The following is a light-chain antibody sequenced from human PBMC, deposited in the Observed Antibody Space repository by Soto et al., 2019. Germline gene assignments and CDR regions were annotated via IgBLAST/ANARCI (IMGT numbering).Light chain of an antibody. CDR3: QQYGSSRT. V-gene: IGKV3-20*01. J-gene: IGKJ1*01. CDR2: GAS. CDR1: QSVSSY. Sequence: EIVLTQSPDTLSLSPGERATLSCRASQSVSSYLAWYQQKPGQAPRLLIYGASSRATGIPDRFSGSGSGTDFTLTISRLEPEDFAVYYCQQYGSSRTFGQGTKVAIK.